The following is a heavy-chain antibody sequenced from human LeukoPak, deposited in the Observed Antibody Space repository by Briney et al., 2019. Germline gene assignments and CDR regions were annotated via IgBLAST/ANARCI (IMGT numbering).Heavy chain of an antibody. CDR2: IYYSGST. D-gene: IGHD3-10*01. Sequence: PSETLSLTCTVSGGSISSYYWSWIRQPPGKGLEWIGHIYYSGSTNYNPSLKSRVTISVDTSKNQFSLKLSSVTAADTAVYYCASHPLRGGYYYGMDVWGQGTTVTVSS. CDR3: ASHPLRGGYYYGMDV. CDR1: GGSISSYY. V-gene: IGHV4-59*08. J-gene: IGHJ6*02.